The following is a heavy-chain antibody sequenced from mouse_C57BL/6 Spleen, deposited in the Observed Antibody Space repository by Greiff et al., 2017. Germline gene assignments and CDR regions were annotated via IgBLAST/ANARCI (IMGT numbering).Heavy chain of an antibody. CDR2: ISDGGSYT. J-gene: IGHJ1*03. V-gene: IGHV5-4*01. CDR1: GFTFSSYA. Sequence: EVKVVESGGGLVKPGGSLKLSCAASGFTFSSYAMSWVRQTPEKRLEWVATISDGGSYTYYPDNVKGRFTISRDNAKNNLYLQMSQLRSEDTAMYYCARDPDTNVISPWYFDVWGTGTTVTVSS. CDR3: ARDPDTNVISPWYFDV. D-gene: IGHD1-1*01.